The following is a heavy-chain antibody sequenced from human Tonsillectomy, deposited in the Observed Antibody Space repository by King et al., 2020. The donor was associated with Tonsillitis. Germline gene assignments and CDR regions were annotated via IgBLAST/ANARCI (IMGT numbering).Heavy chain of an antibody. CDR2: IRSNPYGGTT. CDR3: ARDQHSVWSGAGIDAFDI. D-gene: IGHD6-19*01. Sequence: DVQLVQSGGGLVQPGRSLRLSCTASGFTFSDYAMGWFRQAPGKGLDWVGFIRSNPYGGTTEYAASVKGRFTISRHDSKSIAYLQMNSLKTEDTAVYYCARDQHSVWSGAGIDAFDIWGQGTMVTVSS. V-gene: IGHV3-49*03. J-gene: IGHJ3*02. CDR1: GFTFSDYA.